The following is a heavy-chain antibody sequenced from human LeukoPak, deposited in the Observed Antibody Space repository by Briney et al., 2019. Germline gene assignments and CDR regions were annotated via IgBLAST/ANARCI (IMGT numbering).Heavy chain of an antibody. CDR3: ARGYSHNSGGWLDP. CDR2: ITGGGDIT. CDR1: GFFFSTYV. V-gene: IGHV3-23*01. J-gene: IGHJ5*02. Sequence: PGGSLRLAWAASGFFFSTYVMSCGRQAPGEGLEWVSGITGGGDITDYADSVKGRLTISRDNSNSTLYLPISGLRDEDTAVYYCARGYSHNSGGWLDPWGQGTLVTVSS. D-gene: IGHD5-12*01.